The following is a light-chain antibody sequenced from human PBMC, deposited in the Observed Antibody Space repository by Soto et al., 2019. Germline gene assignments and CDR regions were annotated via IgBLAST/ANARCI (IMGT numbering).Light chain of an antibody. CDR1: QSISSW. Sequence: DIQMTQSPSTLSASVGDRVTITCRASQSISSWLAWYQQKPGKAPKLLIYKASSLESGVLSRFSGSGSGTEFTLTISSLQPDDFATYYCQQYNNYSWTFGQGTKVEIK. CDR3: QQYNNYSWT. V-gene: IGKV1-5*03. J-gene: IGKJ1*01. CDR2: KAS.